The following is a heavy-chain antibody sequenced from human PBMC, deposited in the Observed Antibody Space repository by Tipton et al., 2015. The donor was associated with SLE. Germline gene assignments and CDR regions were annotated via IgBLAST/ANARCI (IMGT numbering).Heavy chain of an antibody. J-gene: IGHJ6*03. CDR2: ISSSGGTI. CDR3: ARGATTFGVVTYYYYYYMDV. D-gene: IGHD3-3*01. Sequence: SLRLSCAASGFTFSDYSMSWIRQAPGKGLEWLSYISSSGGTINYADSVKGRFTVSRDNARNSLYLQMNSLRAEDTAVYYCARGATTFGVVTYYYYYYMDVWGKGTTVTVSS. CDR1: GFTFSDYS. V-gene: IGHV3-11*04.